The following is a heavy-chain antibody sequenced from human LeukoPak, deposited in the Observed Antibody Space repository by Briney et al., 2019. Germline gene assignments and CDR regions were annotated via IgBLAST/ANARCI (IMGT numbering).Heavy chain of an antibody. Sequence: GASVKVSCKASGYTFTSYDINWVRQATGQGLEWMGWMNPNSGNTGYAQKFQGRVTMTRNTSISTAYMELSSLRSEDTAVYYCARVSVAGCRVLCYYYGMGVWGQGTTVTVSS. CDR2: MNPNSGNT. CDR3: ARVSVAGCRVLCYYYGMGV. V-gene: IGHV1-8*01. J-gene: IGHJ6*02. CDR1: GYTFTSYD. D-gene: IGHD6-19*01.